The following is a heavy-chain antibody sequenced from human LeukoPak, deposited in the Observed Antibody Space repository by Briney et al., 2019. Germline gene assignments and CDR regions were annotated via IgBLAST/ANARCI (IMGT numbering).Heavy chain of an antibody. CDR3: ARVGFPTYYYYMDV. J-gene: IGHJ6*03. CDR2: ININTGNP. Sequence: ASVKVSCKASGYTFTSYAMNWVRQAPGQGLEWMGWININTGNPTYAQGFTGRFVFSLDTSVSTAYLQTSSLKVEDTAMYYCARVGFPTYYYYMDVWGKGTTVTVSS. V-gene: IGHV7-4-1*02. D-gene: IGHD3-10*01. CDR1: GYTFTSYA.